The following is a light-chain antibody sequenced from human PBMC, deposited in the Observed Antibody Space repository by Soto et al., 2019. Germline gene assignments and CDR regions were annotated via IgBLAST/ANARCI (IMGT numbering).Light chain of an antibody. CDR2: GAS. CDR1: QSVSSSY. V-gene: IGKV3-20*01. J-gene: IGKJ5*01. CDR3: QQYGSSLIT. Sequence: ETVLTQSPGALSLSPGEGATLSCRAGQSVSSSYLAWYQQRPGQAPRLLIYGASSRATGIPDRFSGSGSGTDFTLNISRLEPEDFAVYYCQQYGSSLITFGQGTRLEIK.